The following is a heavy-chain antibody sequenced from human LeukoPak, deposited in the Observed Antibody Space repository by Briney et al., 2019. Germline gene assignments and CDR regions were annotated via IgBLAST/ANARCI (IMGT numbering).Heavy chain of an antibody. CDR2: IYYSGST. J-gene: IGHJ5*02. CDR1: GGSISSYY. Sequence: SETLSLTCTVSGGSISSYYWSWIRQPPGKGLEWIGYIYYSGSTNYNPSLKSRVTISVDTSKNQFSLKLSSVTAADTAVYYCAMTVTTSWFDPWGQGTLVTVSS. CDR3: AMTVTTSWFDP. D-gene: IGHD4-17*01. V-gene: IGHV4-59*01.